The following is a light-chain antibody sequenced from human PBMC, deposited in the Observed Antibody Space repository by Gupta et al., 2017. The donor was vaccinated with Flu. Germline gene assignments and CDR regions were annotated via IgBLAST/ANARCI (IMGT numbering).Light chain of an antibody. J-gene: IGLJ2*01. V-gene: IGLV1-47*01. Sequence: LTYGYNQRPSGVPDRFSCSKSGTSASLVISGLRSEDEGVYYCAAWDDNVSGLVVFGGGTKLTVL. CDR2: GYN. CDR3: AAWDDNVSGLVV.